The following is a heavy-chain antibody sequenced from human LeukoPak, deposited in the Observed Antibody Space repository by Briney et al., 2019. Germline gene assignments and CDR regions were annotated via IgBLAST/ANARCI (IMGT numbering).Heavy chain of an antibody. CDR1: GFIFSNYG. CDR2: ISGGST. V-gene: IGHV3-38-3*01. J-gene: IGHJ5*02. CDR3: AAGTVADWFDP. Sequence: GGSLKLSCAASGFIFSNYGIHWVRQAPGKGLEWVSSISGGSTYYADSRKGRFAISRDNSKNTLHLQMNSLRAEDTAVYPAAAGTVADWFDPWGQGTLVTVSS. D-gene: IGHD6-13*01.